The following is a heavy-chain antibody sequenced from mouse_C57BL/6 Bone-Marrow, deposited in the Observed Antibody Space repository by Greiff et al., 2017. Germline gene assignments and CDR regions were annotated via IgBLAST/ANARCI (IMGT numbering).Heavy chain of an antibody. CDR3: ARHHGYYYAMDD. J-gene: IGHJ4*01. CDR2: ISNLAYSI. CDR1: GFTFSDYG. Sequence: EVQLVESGGGLVQPGGSLKLSCAASGFTFSDYGMAWVRQAPRKGPEWVAFISNLAYSIYYADTVTGRVTISRENAKNTLYLEMSSLRSEDTAMYYCARHHGYYYAMDDWGQGTSVTVSS. D-gene: IGHD2-2*01. V-gene: IGHV5-15*01.